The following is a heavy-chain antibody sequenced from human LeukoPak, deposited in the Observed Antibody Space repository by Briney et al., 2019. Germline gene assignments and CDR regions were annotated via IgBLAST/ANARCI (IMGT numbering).Heavy chain of an antibody. V-gene: IGHV4-59*01. J-gene: IGHJ5*02. Sequence: SETLSLTCTVSGGSISSYYWSCIRQPPGKGLEWIGYIYYSGSTNYNPSLKSRVTISVDTSKNQFSLKLSSVTAADTAVYYCARVSTFIGKNWFDPWGQGTLVTVSS. CDR3: ARVSTFIGKNWFDP. CDR2: IYYSGST. CDR1: GGSISSYY. D-gene: IGHD1-26*01.